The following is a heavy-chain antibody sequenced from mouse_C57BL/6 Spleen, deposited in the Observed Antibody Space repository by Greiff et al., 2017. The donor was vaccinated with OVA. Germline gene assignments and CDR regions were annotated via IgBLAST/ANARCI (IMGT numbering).Heavy chain of an antibody. CDR3: ARKTVVAPFDY. J-gene: IGHJ2*01. Sequence: EVKLVESGAELVKPGASVKLSCTASGFNIKDYYMHWVKQRTEQGLEWIGRIDPEDGETKYAPKFQGKATITADTSSNTAYLQLGSLTSEDTAVYYCARKTVVAPFDYWGQGTTLTVSS. CDR2: IDPEDGET. CDR1: GFNIKDYY. D-gene: IGHD1-1*01. V-gene: IGHV14-2*01.